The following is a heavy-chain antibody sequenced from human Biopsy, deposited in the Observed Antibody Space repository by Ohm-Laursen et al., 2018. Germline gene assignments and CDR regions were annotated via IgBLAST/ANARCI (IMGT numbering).Heavy chain of an antibody. CDR3: ARKIYGDYEVPYSYGMDV. Sequence: SLRLSCTASGFTFSDYCMSWVRQAPGRGLEWVSYISGSGTLIYYRDSVKGRFTISRDSAKNSLYLQMDSLRAEDTAVYYCARKIYGDYEVPYSYGMDVRGLGTTVTVSS. D-gene: IGHD4-17*01. V-gene: IGHV3-11*01. CDR2: ISGSGTLI. J-gene: IGHJ6*02. CDR1: GFTFSDYC.